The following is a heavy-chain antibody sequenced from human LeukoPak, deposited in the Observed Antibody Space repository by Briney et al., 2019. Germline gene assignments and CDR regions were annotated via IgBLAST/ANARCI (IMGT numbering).Heavy chain of an antibody. CDR3: ARDGPGPLFYTGSFAPGGNCFDP. D-gene: IGHD3-16*01. CDR2: ISHSGST. J-gene: IGHJ5*02. CDR1: DYSINNGDY. V-gene: IGHV4-38-2*02. Sequence: PSETLSLTCAVSDYSINNGDYWGWLRQPPGKGLEWIGSISHSGSTYYNPSLKSRLTISVDTSKNQFSLQLTSVTAADQGVYFCARDGPGPLFYTGSFAPGGNCFDPWGQGTLVTVSS.